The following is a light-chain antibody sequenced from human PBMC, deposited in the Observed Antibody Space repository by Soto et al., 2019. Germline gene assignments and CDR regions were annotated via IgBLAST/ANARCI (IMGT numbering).Light chain of an antibody. Sequence: QSVLTQPPSASGTPGQRVTISCSGVSYNIGSNTVNWYQQLPGTAPKLLIYSNNQRPSGVPDRFSGSKSGTSASLAISGLQSEDEADYYCAAWDDSLNGVVFGGGTKLTVL. V-gene: IGLV1-44*01. CDR1: SYNIGSNT. CDR3: AAWDDSLNGVV. J-gene: IGLJ2*01. CDR2: SNN.